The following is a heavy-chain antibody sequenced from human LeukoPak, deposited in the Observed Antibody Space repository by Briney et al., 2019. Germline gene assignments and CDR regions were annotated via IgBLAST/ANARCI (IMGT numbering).Heavy chain of an antibody. CDR3: ARDPKYQLQTY. J-gene: IGHJ4*02. D-gene: IGHD2-2*01. CDR1: GLSVSSNY. Sequence: GGSLRLSCAASGLSVSSNYMSWVRQAPGKGLEWVSVLYSDGTTYYADSVKGRFTISRDNAKNSLYLQMNSLRAEDTAVYYCARDPKYQLQTYWGQGTLVTVSS. V-gene: IGHV3-66*01. CDR2: LYSDGTT.